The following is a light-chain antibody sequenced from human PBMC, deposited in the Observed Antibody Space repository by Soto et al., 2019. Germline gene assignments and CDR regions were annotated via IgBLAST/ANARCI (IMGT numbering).Light chain of an antibody. CDR2: GAS. CDR3: QQYDTSPRT. Sequence: EVVLTQSPGTLSMSPGERATLSCRASQSVCSNYLAWYQQKSGQAPRLLIYGASNRATGIPDRFSGSGSGTDFTLTIRRLEPEDFAVYYCQQYDTSPRTFGQGTKVEFK. V-gene: IGKV3-20*01. J-gene: IGKJ1*01. CDR1: QSVCSNY.